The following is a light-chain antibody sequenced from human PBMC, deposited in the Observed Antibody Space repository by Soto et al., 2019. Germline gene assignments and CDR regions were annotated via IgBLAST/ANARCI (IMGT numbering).Light chain of an antibody. CDR2: LNSDGSH. Sequence: QSVLTQSPSASASLGASVKLTCTLNSGHSSAAIAWHQQQPEKGPRYLMKLNSDGSHNKGDGIPDRFSGSSSGAERYLTISSLQSEDEADYYCQTWGTGIVVFGGGTKVTVL. CDR1: SGHSSAA. V-gene: IGLV4-69*01. J-gene: IGLJ2*01. CDR3: QTWGTGIVV.